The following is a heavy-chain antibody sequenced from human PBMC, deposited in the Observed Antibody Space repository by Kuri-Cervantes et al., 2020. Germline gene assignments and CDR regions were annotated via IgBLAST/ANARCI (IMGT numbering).Heavy chain of an antibody. J-gene: IGHJ4*02. CDR3: ARDLPTPDSGSYYSDY. V-gene: IGHV3-30*14. D-gene: IGHD1-26*01. CDR1: GFTFSSYA. CDR2: ISYDGSNK. Sequence: GGSLRLSCAASGFTFSSYAMHWVRQAPGKGLEWVAVISYDGSNKYYADSVKGRFTISRDNSKNTLYLQMNSLRAEDTAVYYCARDLPTPDSGSYYSDYWGQGTLVTVSS.